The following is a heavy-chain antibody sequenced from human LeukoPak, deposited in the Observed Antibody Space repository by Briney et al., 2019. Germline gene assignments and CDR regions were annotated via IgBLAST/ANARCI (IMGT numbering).Heavy chain of an antibody. D-gene: IGHD3-9*01. V-gene: IGHV1-18*01. Sequence: ASVKVSCKASGYTFTSYGFSWLRQAPGQGLEWMGWISTYNGNTYNAQKFQGRFTMTTDTSTSTVYMKLWSLRSDDTAVYYCARYYDILTGYPPLLDYWGQGTLVTVSS. CDR2: ISTYNGNT. J-gene: IGHJ4*02. CDR3: ARYYDILTGYPPLLDY. CDR1: GYTFTSYG.